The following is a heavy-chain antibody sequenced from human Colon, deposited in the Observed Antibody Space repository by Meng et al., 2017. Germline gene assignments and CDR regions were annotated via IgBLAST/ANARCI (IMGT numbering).Heavy chain of an antibody. J-gene: IGHJ4*02. D-gene: IGHD5-18*01. V-gene: IGHV4-34*02. CDR1: GGSFSDYY. Sequence: QVQVPQGGAGLLKPSETLSLPCAVYGGSFSDYYWSWVRQPPGKGLEWIGEIHPTRSTSCNPSLKSRVSISVDTSKNQFSLKVSSVTAADTAMYYCARGMDKAKTGYWGQGTLVTVSS. CDR2: IHPTRST. CDR3: ARGMDKAKTGY.